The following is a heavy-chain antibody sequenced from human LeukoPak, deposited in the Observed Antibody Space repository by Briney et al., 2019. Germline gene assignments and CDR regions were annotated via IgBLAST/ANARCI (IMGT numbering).Heavy chain of an antibody. CDR2: IKQDGSEK. CDR3: AEPEGGYYDIRPD. D-gene: IGHD3-22*01. CDR1: RFTFSSYW. J-gene: IGHJ4*02. V-gene: IGHV3-7*03. Sequence: GGSLRLSCAASRFTFSSYWMSWVRQAPGKGLEWVANIKQDGSEKYYVDSVKGRFTISRDNAKNSLYLQLNSLRAEDTAVYYCAEPEGGYYDIRPDWGQGTLVTVSS.